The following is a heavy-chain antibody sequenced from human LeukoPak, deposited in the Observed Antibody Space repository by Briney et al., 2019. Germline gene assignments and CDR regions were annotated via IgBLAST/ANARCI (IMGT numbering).Heavy chain of an antibody. D-gene: IGHD5-12*01. CDR1: GFTFSSYA. CDR2: ISSNGGST. V-gene: IGHV3-64*01. Sequence: GGSLRLSCAASGFTFSSYAMHWVRQAPGKGLEYVSAISSNGGSTYYANSVKGRFTISRDNSKNTLYLRMGSLRAEDMAVYYCARRIGYGGSFPFYYYYGMDVWGQGTTVTVSS. CDR3: ARRIGYGGSFPFYYYYGMDV. J-gene: IGHJ6*02.